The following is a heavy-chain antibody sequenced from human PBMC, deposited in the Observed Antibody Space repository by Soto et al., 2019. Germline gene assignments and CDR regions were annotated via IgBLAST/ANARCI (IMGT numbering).Heavy chain of an antibody. CDR2: IIPIFVTA. CDR1: GGTFSSYA. V-gene: IGHV1-69*01. CDR3: SGHPRECGGGSCYGY. Sequence: QVQLVQSGAEVKKPGSSVKVSCKASGGTFSSYAISWVRQAPGQGLEWMGGIIPIFVTANYAQKFQGRVTFTADESTSAIYMGLSSPRSGDTAVFYLSGHPRECGGGSCYGYWGQGTMVTV. D-gene: IGHD2-15*01. J-gene: IGHJ4*02.